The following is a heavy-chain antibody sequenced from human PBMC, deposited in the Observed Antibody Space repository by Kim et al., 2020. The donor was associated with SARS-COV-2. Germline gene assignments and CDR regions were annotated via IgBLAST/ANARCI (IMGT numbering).Heavy chain of an antibody. Sequence: ASVKVSCKASGYTFTSYGISWMRQAPGQGLEWMGWISAYNDNTNYAQKLQGRVTMTTDTSTSTAYMDLRSLKSDDTTVYYCARVFWPPHAFDIWGQGTMVTVSS. CDR3: ARVFWPPHAFDI. V-gene: IGHV1-18*01. CDR2: ISAYNDNT. D-gene: IGHD3-3*01. CDR1: GYTFTSYG. J-gene: IGHJ3*02.